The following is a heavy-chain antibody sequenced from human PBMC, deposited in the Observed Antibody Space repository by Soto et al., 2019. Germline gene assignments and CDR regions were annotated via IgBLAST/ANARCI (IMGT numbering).Heavy chain of an antibody. V-gene: IGHV4-34*01. D-gene: IGHD3-22*01. CDR2: INHSGNT. J-gene: IGHJ4*02. CDR1: GGSFSGYY. CDR3: ARGASGYYDSSGYYSPYYFDY. Sequence: SETLSLTCAVYGGSFSGYYWIWIRQPPGKGLEWIGEINHSGNTNYNPSLKSRVTISVDTSKNQFSLKLSSVTAADTAVYYCARGASGYYDSSGYYSPYYFDYWGQGTLVTVSS.